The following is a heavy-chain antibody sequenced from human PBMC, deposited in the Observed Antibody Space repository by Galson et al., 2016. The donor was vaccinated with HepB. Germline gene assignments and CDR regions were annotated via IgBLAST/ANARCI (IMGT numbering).Heavy chain of an antibody. CDR2: IIPLVGSA. Sequence: SVKVSCKASGGTFSRYAISWARQAPGQGLEWMGGIIPLVGSANYAQKFQGRVTITADESTSTAYMELSSLKSEDTAVYYCARDPYYYDSGSPERPIDYWGQGTLVIVS. CDR1: GGTFSRYA. CDR3: ARDPYYYDSGSPERPIDY. D-gene: IGHD3-10*01. V-gene: IGHV1-69*13. J-gene: IGHJ4*02.